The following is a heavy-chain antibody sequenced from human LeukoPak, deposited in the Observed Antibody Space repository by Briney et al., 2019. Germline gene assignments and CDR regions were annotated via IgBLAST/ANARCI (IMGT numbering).Heavy chain of an antibody. CDR1: GFSVSDYP. D-gene: IGHD2-15*01. CDR2: IKQDGSEK. J-gene: IGHJ5*02. CDR3: VRDGGTDWYDP. Sequence: PGGSLRLSCAAYGFSVSDYPMTWVRQAPGKGLEWVANIKQDGSEKTYVDSVKGRFTISRDNAKNSLYLQMNSLRVEDTAMYYCVRDGGTDWYDPWGQGTLVTVFS. V-gene: IGHV3-7*01.